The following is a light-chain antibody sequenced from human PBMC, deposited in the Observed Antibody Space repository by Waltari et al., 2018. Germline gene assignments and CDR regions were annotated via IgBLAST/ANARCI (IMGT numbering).Light chain of an antibody. J-gene: IGLJ3*02. CDR1: SSDVGAYDY. V-gene: IGLV2-14*03. Sequence: QSALTQPASVSGSPGQSITISCPGTSSDVGAYDYVSWYNKHPGKAPTFVIYDVTKRPSRVSNRFSGSKSGRTASLPISGLQAEDEADYYCSSRTSSITWVFGGGTKLTVL. CDR2: DVT. CDR3: SSRTSSITWV.